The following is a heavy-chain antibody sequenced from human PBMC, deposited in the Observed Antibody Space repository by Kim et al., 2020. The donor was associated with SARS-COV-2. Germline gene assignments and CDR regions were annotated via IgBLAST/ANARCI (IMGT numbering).Heavy chain of an antibody. CDR2: IYYSGSS. CDR3: ASGVRNCTNGVCYTDY. D-gene: IGHD2-8*01. V-gene: IGHV4-61*01. J-gene: IGHJ4*01. Sequence: SETLSLTCIVSGVSVSSGSYYWSWNRQPQGKGLVWIGYIYYSGSSNNNPSLKSLATISVDTSKNQFSLMLSSVTAADTAVYYCASGVRNCTNGVCYTDY. CDR1: GVSVSSGSYY.